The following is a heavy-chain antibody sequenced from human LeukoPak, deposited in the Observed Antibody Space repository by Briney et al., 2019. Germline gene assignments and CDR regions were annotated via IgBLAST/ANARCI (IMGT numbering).Heavy chain of an antibody. J-gene: IGHJ6*03. D-gene: IGHD3-10*01. Sequence: AGGSLRLSCEASGLSIADYTMHWVRQVPGKGLEWVSYISSSGSTIYYADSVKGRFTISRDNAKNSLYLQMNSLRAEDTAVYYCASRGYGSGSYYLYYYYYMDVWGKGTTVTISS. CDR1: GLSIADYT. V-gene: IGHV3-48*03. CDR3: ASRGYGSGSYYLYYYYYMDV. CDR2: ISSSGSTI.